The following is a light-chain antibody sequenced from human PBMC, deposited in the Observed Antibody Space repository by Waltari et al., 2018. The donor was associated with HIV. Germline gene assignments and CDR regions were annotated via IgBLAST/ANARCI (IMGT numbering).Light chain of an antibody. CDR2: RKN. CDR1: TSNIRSNY. CDR3: AAWDNRLSAWV. J-gene: IGLJ3*02. V-gene: IGLV1-47*01. Sequence: QSALTQTPSASGTPGQRVTMSCSGSTSNIRSNYVSWYQQIPGTAPKLLISRKNQRPSGVPDRFSGSKSGTSASLAISGLRSEDEADYYCAAWDNRLSAWVFGGGTKVTVL.